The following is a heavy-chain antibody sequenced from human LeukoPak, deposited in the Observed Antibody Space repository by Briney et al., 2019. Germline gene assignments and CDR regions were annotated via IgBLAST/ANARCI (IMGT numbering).Heavy chain of an antibody. CDR2: LNPSGGSS. CDR3: ASVYKHGMDV. CDR1: GYTVTSYY. Sequence: ASVKVSCKASGYTVTSYYMHWVRQAPGQGLEWMAILNPSGGSSNYAQKFQGRATFTRATSTATVYMELSSLRSEDTAVYYCASVYKHGMDVWGQGTTVIVSS. D-gene: IGHD5-24*01. V-gene: IGHV1-46*01. J-gene: IGHJ6*02.